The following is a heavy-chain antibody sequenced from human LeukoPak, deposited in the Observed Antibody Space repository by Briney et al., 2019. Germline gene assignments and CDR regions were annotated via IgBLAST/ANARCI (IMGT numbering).Heavy chain of an antibody. J-gene: IGHJ6*04. D-gene: IGHD3-10*01. CDR3: AKDLAPYYGSGSYDYYYYYGMDV. V-gene: IGHV3-30*18. CDR1: GFTFSSYG. CDR2: ISYDGSSE. Sequence: GGSLRLSCAASGFTFSSYGMHWVRQAPGKGLEWVAVISYDGSSEYYADSVKGRFTISRDNSKNTLYLQMNSLRAEDTAVYYCAKDLAPYYGSGSYDYYYYYGMDVWGKGTTVTVSS.